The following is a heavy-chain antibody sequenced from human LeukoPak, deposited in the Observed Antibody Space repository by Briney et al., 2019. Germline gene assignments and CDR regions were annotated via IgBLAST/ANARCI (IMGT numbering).Heavy chain of an antibody. D-gene: IGHD3-10*01. CDR1: GGSISSYY. CDR3: ARLRGKWFDP. V-gene: IGHV4-59*08. Sequence: SETLSLTCTVSGGSISSYYWSWIRQPPGKGLEWIGYIYYSGSTNYNPSLKSRVTISVDMSKNQFSLKLSSVTAADTAVYYCARLRGKWFDPWGQGTLVTVSS. CDR2: IYYSGST. J-gene: IGHJ5*02.